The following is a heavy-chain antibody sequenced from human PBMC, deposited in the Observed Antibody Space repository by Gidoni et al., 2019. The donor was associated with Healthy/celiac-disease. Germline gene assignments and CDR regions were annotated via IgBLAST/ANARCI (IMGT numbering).Heavy chain of an antibody. V-gene: IGHV1-69*06. J-gene: IGHJ6*02. D-gene: IGHD6-19*01. CDR1: GGTFSSYA. CDR2: SIPILGTA. Sequence: VQLVQSGAEVKKPGSSVKVSCKASGGTFSSYAISWVRQAPGQGLEWMGGSIPILGTANYAHKFQGSVTITADKSPIPAYMELSSLRSEDTAVYYCARGIAVAGYYYYYGMDVWGQGTTVTVSS. CDR3: ARGIAVAGYYYYYGMDV.